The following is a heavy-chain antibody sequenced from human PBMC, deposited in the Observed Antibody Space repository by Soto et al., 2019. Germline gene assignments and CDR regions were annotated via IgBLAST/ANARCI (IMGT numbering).Heavy chain of an antibody. CDR1: GFTFSSYA. D-gene: IGHD6-13*01. J-gene: IGHJ6*02. V-gene: IGHV3-48*01. CDR3: ARGGQQLHGMDV. CDR2: ISSSSRTI. Sequence: GGSLRLSCAASGFTFSSYAMNWVRQAPGKGLEWVSYISSSSRTIYYADSVKGRFTISRDNSKNTLYLQMNSLRAEDTAVYYCARGGQQLHGMDVWGQGTTVTVSS.